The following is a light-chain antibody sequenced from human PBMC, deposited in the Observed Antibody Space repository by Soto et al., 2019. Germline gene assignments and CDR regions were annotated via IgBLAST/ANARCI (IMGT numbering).Light chain of an antibody. J-gene: IGKJ1*01. V-gene: IGKV3-20*01. CDR3: HQYGSSPST. CDR2: GAS. CDR1: QSVSSSY. Sequence: EIVLTQSPGTLSLSPGERATLSCRASQSVSSSYLAWYQQKPGQAPRLLIYGASTRATAIPARFSGSGSGTEFTLSISRLEPEDFAVYYCHQYGSSPSTFGQGTKVDI.